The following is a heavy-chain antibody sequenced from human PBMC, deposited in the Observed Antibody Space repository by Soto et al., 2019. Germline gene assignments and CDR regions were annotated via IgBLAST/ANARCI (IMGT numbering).Heavy chain of an antibody. J-gene: IGHJ5*02. V-gene: IGHV4-4*07. Sequence: PSETLALTCTVSDASISSFYCTGIRQPAGKGLEWIGRIYNSGSTNYNHSLKSRVTMSVDTSTNQFSLKLSSVTAADTAVYYCARDQWQRQAFDPWGQGTLVTVSS. CDR2: IYNSGST. CDR1: DASISSFY. CDR3: ARDQWQRQAFDP. D-gene: IGHD6-25*01.